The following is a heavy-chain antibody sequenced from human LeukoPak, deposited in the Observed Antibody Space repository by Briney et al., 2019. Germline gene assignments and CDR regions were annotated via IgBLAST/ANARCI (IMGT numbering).Heavy chain of an antibody. CDR1: GFTFSSYS. V-gene: IGHV3-21*01. CDR2: ISTSSIYI. J-gene: IGHJ4*02. D-gene: IGHD4-17*01. Sequence: GGSLRLSCAASGFTFSSYSMNWVRQAPGKGLEWVSAISTSSIYIYYADSVKGRFTISRHNAKKSLYLQMNSLRAEDTAVYYCARDLGGYGDSGTNFDYWGQGTLVTVSS. CDR3: ARDLGGYGDSGTNFDY.